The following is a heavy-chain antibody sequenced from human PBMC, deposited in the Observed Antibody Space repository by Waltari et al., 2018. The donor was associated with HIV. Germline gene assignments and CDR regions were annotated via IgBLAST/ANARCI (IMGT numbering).Heavy chain of an antibody. J-gene: IGHJ4*02. Sequence: EVQLVESGGGLVQPGGSLRLSCAASGFTFSSYEMNWVRQAQGKGLEWVSYISSSGSTIYYADSVKGRFTISRDNAKNSLYLQMNSLRAEDTAVYYCATLEWLHIDYWGQGTLVTVSS. CDR1: GFTFSSYE. V-gene: IGHV3-48*03. CDR3: ATLEWLHIDY. D-gene: IGHD3-3*01. CDR2: ISSSGSTI.